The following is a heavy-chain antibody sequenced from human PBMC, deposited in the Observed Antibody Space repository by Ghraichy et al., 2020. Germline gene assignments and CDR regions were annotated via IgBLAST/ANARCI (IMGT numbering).Heavy chain of an antibody. D-gene: IGHD6-13*01. CDR3: ARAGDSSRTNHQLDF. CDR2: ISANNRHT. V-gene: IGHV1-18*01. J-gene: IGHJ4*02. Sequence: ASVKVSCKASGYTFSTYSFTWVRQAPGQGLEWMGWISANNRHTNYAQRLQGRVTMTTDTSTSTAYLELRSLRADDTAVYYCARAGDSSRTNHQLDFSGQGTLVTVSS. CDR1: GYTFSTYS.